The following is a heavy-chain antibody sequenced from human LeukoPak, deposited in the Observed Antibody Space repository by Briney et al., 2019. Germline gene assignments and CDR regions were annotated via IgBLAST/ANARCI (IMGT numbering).Heavy chain of an antibody. D-gene: IGHD6-13*01. CDR2: IYYSGST. Sequence: SESLSLSCAASGGSISSYSRSWIRQPPGKGLEWIGSIYYSGSTTYNPSLKSRVTISVDTSKNQFSLKLSSVTAADTAVYYCARAGKSLYSSTTWMDYWGQGTLVTVSS. CDR1: GGSISSYS. V-gene: IGHV4-59*01. CDR3: ARAGKSLYSSTTWMDY. J-gene: IGHJ4*02.